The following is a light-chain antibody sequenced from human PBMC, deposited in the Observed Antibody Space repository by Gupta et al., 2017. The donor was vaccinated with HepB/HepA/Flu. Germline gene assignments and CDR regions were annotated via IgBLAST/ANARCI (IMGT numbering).Light chain of an antibody. J-gene: IGLJ2*01. CDR1: SANIGSNT. CDR3: AAWDDSLKGRV. CDR2: GKN. V-gene: IGLV1-44*01. Sequence: QSVLTQPPSASGTPGQRVTISCSGGSANIGSNTVHWYQHLPGAAPKLLIYGKNQRPSGVPDRFSGSTSGTSASLAISGLQSEDEADYYCAAWDDSLKGRVFGGGTKLNVL.